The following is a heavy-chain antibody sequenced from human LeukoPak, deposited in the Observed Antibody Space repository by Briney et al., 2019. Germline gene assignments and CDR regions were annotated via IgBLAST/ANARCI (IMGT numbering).Heavy chain of an antibody. CDR3: ARGTDDYGDYAREAYFDY. CDR2: IIPILGIA. D-gene: IGHD4-17*01. J-gene: IGHJ4*02. Sequence: ASVKDSCMASGGTFSRYAISWVRPAPGQGLEWMGRIIPILGIANYAQKFQGRVTITADKSTGTAYMELSSLRSEDTAVYYCARGTDDYGDYAREAYFDYWGQGTLVTVSS. CDR1: GGTFSRYA. V-gene: IGHV1-69*04.